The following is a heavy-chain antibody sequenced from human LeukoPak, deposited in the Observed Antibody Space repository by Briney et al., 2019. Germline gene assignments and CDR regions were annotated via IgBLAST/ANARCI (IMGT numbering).Heavy chain of an antibody. CDR3: ASFTSVVVAYYGMDV. V-gene: IGHV3-30*02. Sequence: GGSLRLSCAASGFPFSTFGMHWVRQAPGKGLEWVAIIWNDGVNKYYADSVKGRFTISRDNSKNTLYLQMNSLRAEDTAVYYCASFTSVVVAYYGMDVWGQGTTVTVSS. CDR2: IWNDGVNK. J-gene: IGHJ6*02. CDR1: GFPFSTFG. D-gene: IGHD2-15*01.